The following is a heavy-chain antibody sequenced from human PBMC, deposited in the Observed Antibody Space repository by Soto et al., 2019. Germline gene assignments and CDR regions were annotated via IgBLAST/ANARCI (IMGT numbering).Heavy chain of an antibody. Sequence: PSETLSLTCTVSGGSISSGDYYGSWIRQPPGKGLEWIGYIYYSGSTYYNPSLKSRVTISVDTSKNQFSLKLSSVTAADTAVYYCARVRVDYYDSSGYYLFDYWGQGTLVPGSS. CDR3: ARVRVDYYDSSGYYLFDY. CDR2: IYYSGST. CDR1: GGSISSGDYY. V-gene: IGHV4-30-4*01. D-gene: IGHD3-22*01. J-gene: IGHJ4*02.